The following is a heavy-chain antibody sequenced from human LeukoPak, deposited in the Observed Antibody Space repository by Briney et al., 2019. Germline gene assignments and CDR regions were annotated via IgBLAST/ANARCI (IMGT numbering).Heavy chain of an antibody. Sequence: SETLSLTCTVSGGSISSYYWSWIRQPAGKGLEWIGRIYTSGSTKYNPSLKSRVTISVDTSKNQISLRLNSVTAADTGIYYCVRDSSATLAFDIWGQGTMVTVSS. CDR1: GGSISSYY. CDR2: IYTSGST. D-gene: IGHD6-25*01. V-gene: IGHV4-4*07. J-gene: IGHJ3*02. CDR3: VRDSSATLAFDI.